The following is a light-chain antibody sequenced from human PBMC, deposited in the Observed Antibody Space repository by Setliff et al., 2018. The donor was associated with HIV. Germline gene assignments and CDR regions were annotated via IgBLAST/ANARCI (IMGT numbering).Light chain of an antibody. Sequence: DIVMTQSPDSLAVSLGERATINCKSSQSVLYSSNNENYLAWYQQKLGQPPKLLVYWASTRESGVPDRFSGSGSGTDFTLSISSLQAEDVAVYYCQQYYSTPRTFGQGTKVDIK. J-gene: IGKJ1*01. V-gene: IGKV4-1*01. CDR1: QSVLYSSNNENY. CDR3: QQYYSTPRT. CDR2: WAS.